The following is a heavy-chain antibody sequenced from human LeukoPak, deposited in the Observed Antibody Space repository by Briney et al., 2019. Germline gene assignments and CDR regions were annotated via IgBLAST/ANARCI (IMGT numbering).Heavy chain of an antibody. D-gene: IGHD6-19*01. Sequence: SETPSLTCAVYGGSFSGYYWTRIRQPPGKGLEWIGEINHSGSTNYNPSLKSRVTISIDTSKNQFSLKLSSVTAADTAVYYCARSVAGMGYFDYWGQGTLVTVSS. V-gene: IGHV4-34*01. CDR3: ARSVAGMGYFDY. J-gene: IGHJ4*02. CDR2: INHSGST. CDR1: GGSFSGYY.